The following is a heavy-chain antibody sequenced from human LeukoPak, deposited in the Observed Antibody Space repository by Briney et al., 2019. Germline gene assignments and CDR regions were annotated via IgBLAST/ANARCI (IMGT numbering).Heavy chain of an antibody. D-gene: IGHD3-10*01. CDR3: ARDSGDDAFDI. CDR2: ISSSSSTI. CDR1: GFTFSSYS. Sequence: GGSLRLSCAASGFTFSSYSMNWVRQAPGKGLEWVSYISSSSSTIYYADSVKGRFTNSRDNAKNSLYLQMNSLRAEDTAVYYCARDSGDDAFDIWGQGTMVTVSS. V-gene: IGHV3-48*04. J-gene: IGHJ3*02.